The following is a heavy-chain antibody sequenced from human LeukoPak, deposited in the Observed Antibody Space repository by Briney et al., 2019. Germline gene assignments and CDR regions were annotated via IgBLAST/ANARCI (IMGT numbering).Heavy chain of an antibody. D-gene: IGHD3-3*01. Sequence: GASVKVSCKASGFTCTSSAMQWVRQARGQRLEWIGWIVVGSGNTNYAQKFQERVTITRDMSTSTAYMELSSLRSEDTAVYYCAADLKSRWSFDYWGQGTLVTVSS. J-gene: IGHJ4*02. CDR1: GFTCTSSA. CDR3: AADLKSRWSFDY. CDR2: IVVGSGNT. V-gene: IGHV1-58*02.